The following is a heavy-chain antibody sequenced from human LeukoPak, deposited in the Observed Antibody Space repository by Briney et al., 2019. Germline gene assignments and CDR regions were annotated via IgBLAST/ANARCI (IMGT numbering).Heavy chain of an antibody. CDR1: GYTFTSYY. J-gene: IGHJ5*02. CDR2: INPSGSST. Sequence: ASVKVSCKASGYTFTSYYMHWVRQAPGQGLEWMGIINPSGSSTSYAQKFQGRVTMTRDMSTSTVYMELSSLRSEDTAVYYCARDYSSGENWFDPWGQGTLVTVSS. CDR3: ARDYSSGENWFDP. D-gene: IGHD6-19*01. V-gene: IGHV1-46*01.